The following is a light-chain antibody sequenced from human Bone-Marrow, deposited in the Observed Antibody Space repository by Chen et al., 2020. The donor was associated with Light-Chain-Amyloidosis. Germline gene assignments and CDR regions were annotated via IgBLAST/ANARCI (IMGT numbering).Light chain of an antibody. CDR3: QQTYSTPLT. CDR1: QSISGY. CDR2: AAA. Sequence: DIQMTQYTPSLSASVGDRVSITCRASQSISGYLNWYQQKPGTAPELLIYAAAILQSGVPSRFSGRGSGTYFTLAISSLQPEDFATYYCQQTYSTPLTFGPGTKVDMK. V-gene: IGKV1-39*01. J-gene: IGKJ3*01.